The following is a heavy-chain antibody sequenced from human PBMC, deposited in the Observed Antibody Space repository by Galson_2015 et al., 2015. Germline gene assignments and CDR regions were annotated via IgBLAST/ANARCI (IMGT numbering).Heavy chain of an antibody. Sequence: SVKVSCKASGYTFTGYYMHWVRQAPGQGLEWMGWINPNSGGTNYAQKFQGRVTMTRDTSISTAYMELSRLRSDDTAVYYCASDHCSGGSCYSDPTFDYWGQGTLVTVSS. CDR2: INPNSGGT. V-gene: IGHV1-2*02. J-gene: IGHJ4*02. D-gene: IGHD2-15*01. CDR3: ASDHCSGGSCYSDPTFDY. CDR1: GYTFTGYY.